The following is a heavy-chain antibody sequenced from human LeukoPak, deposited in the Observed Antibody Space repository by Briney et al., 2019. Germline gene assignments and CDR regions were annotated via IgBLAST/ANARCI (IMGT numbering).Heavy chain of an antibody. CDR3: AKSGCGNPSCYVNC. D-gene: IGHD2-2*01. CDR1: GFSFSDYG. CDR2: ISYDGSNK. J-gene: IGHJ4*02. Sequence: GRSLRLSCAASGFSFSDYGMHWIRQAPDKGLEWVAVISYDGSNKYYADSVKGRFTISRDNSKNTLYLQMNSLRAEDTALYYCAKSGCGNPSCYVNCWGQGTLVTVSS. V-gene: IGHV3-30*18.